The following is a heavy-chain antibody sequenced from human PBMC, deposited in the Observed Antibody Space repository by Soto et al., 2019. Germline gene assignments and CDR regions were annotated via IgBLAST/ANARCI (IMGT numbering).Heavy chain of an antibody. V-gene: IGHV2-5*02. D-gene: IGHD3-3*01. CDR2: IYWDGDR. Sequence: QITLKESGPTLVKPTQTLTLTCTFSGFSLSTSGAAVGWIRQPPGRALEWLALIYWDGDRRYNPSLQSRLTNDKDTSRNQVALTLTSVDPADTDTYYCAHMATMTIFGLIIDNGVWFDPGGQGTLVIVSS. CDR3: AHMATMTIFGLIIDNGVWFDP. CDR1: GFSLSTSGAA. J-gene: IGHJ5*02.